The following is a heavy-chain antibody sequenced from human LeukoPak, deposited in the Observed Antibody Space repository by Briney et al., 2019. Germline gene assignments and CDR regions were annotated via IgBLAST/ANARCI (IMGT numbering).Heavy chain of an antibody. J-gene: IGHJ4*02. CDR1: GFTVSNSY. Sequence: GGSLRPSCAASGFTVSNSYMTWVRQAPGKGLEWVSVIYRDGSTYYADSVKGRFTISRDNSKNTLYLQMNSLRAEDTAVYYCAKTGGPWDWGQGALVTVSS. V-gene: IGHV3-53*01. CDR2: IYRDGST. CDR3: AKTGGPWD. D-gene: IGHD7-27*01.